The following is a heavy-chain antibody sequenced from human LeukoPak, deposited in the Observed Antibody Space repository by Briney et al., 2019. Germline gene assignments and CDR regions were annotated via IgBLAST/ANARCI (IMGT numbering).Heavy chain of an antibody. D-gene: IGHD3-16*02. CDR1: GDSFSSNSAA. J-gene: IGHJ4*02. Sequence: SQTLSLTCAISGDSFSSNSAAWNWLRQSPSRGLEWLGSTYYRSKWYNDYAVSVKSRITINPDTSKNQFSLQLNSVTPEDTAVYYCARDDYVWGSYRTFDYWGQGTLVTVSS. CDR3: ARDDYVWGSYRTFDY. CDR2: TYYRSKWYN. V-gene: IGHV6-1*01.